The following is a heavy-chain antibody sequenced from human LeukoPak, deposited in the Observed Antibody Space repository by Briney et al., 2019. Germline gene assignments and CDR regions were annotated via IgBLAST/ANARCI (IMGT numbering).Heavy chain of an antibody. J-gene: IGHJ4*02. Sequence: SGPTLVKPTQTLTLTCTFSGFSLSTSGVGVGWIRQPPGKDLEWLALIYWNDDKRYSPSLKSRLTITKDTSKNQVVLTMTNMDPVDTATYYCAHRDIVVVPAAIGFVYWGQGTLVTVSS. CDR1: GFSLSTSGVG. D-gene: IGHD2-2*01. V-gene: IGHV2-5*01. CDR2: IYWNDDK. CDR3: AHRDIVVVPAAIGFVY.